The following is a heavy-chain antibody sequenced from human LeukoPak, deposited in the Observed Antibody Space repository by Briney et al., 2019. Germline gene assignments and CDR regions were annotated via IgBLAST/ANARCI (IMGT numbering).Heavy chain of an antibody. J-gene: IGHJ4*02. CDR3: ARAPGYSSGWYDACFDY. CDR2: INWNGGST. Sequence: PGGSLRLSCAASGFTFDDYGMSWVRQAPGKGLEWVSGINWNGGSTGYADSVKGRFTISRDNAKNSLYLQMNSLRAEDTALYYCARAPGYSSGWYDACFDYWGQGTLVTVSS. D-gene: IGHD6-19*01. CDR1: GFTFDDYG. V-gene: IGHV3-20*04.